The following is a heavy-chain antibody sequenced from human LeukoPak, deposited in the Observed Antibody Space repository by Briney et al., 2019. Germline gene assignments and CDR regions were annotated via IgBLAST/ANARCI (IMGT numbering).Heavy chain of an antibody. V-gene: IGHV3-23*01. CDR3: TRVMWDSSGYPIDY. CDR1: GFTFNSYA. D-gene: IGHD3-22*01. Sequence: PGGSLRLSCAASGFTFNSYAMSRVRQAPGKGLEWVSAISGNGGRTYYADSVKGRFTTSRDNSKNTLNLQMHRLRVEDTAVYYCTRVMWDSSGYPIDYWGQGSLVTVSS. J-gene: IGHJ4*02. CDR2: ISGNGGRT.